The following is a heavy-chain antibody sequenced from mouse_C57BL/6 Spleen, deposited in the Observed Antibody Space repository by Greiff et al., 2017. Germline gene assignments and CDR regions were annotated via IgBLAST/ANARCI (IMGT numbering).Heavy chain of an antibody. CDR3: DRRRLTGTDYYAMDY. CDR1: GFSFTSYG. D-gene: IGHD4-1*01. CDR2: IWSGGST. V-gene: IGHV2-2*01. Sequence: VKLVESGPGLVQPSQSLSITCTASGFSFTSYGVHWVRQSPGQGLEWLGVIWSGGSTDYYAAFIPSLTISKDNYKSHVFFKKNSLQADDTAIYYCDRRRLTGTDYYAMDYWGQGTSVTVSS. J-gene: IGHJ4*01.